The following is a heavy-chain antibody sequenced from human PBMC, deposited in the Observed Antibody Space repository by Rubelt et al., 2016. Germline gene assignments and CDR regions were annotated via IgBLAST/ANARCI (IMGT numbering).Heavy chain of an antibody. Sequence: EVQLVESGGGLVKPGGSLRLSCAASGFTFSNAWMSWVRQAPGKGLEWVGRIKIKTDGGKTDSASPVKGSFSIVRDGAKKTLYLQMNRMKTEDTAVYYCTVEDAFDIWGQGTRVTVSS. CDR3: TVEDAFDI. CDR1: GFTFSNAW. J-gene: IGHJ3*02. CDR2: IKIKTDGGKT. D-gene: IGHD2-15*01. V-gene: IGHV3-15*01.